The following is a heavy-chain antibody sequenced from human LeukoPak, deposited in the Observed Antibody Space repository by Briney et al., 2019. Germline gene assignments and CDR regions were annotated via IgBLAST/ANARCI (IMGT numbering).Heavy chain of an antibody. Sequence: KPSETLSLTCAVYAGSFSNYYWSWIRQPPGKGLEWIGYIYYSGSTNYNPSLKSRVTISVDTSKNQFSLKLSSVTAADTAVYYCARGPDDSSGWYVGFSYGMDVWGQGTTVTVSS. V-gene: IGHV4-59*01. CDR2: IYYSGST. CDR3: ARGPDDSSGWYVGFSYGMDV. D-gene: IGHD6-19*01. J-gene: IGHJ6*02. CDR1: AGSFSNYY.